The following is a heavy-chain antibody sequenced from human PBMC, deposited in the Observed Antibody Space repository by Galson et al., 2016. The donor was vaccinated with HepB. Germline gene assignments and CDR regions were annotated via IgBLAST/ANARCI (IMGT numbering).Heavy chain of an antibody. Sequence: QSGAEVKKPGESLRISCKASGFSFSSYWIGWVRQMPGKGLEWMGIIYPGDSDTRDRPSFQGQVTISADRSINTAYLQWSSLKASDTARYYCARLGGRDGYKGMFGAFDIWGQGTMVTVSS. CDR1: GFSFSSYW. J-gene: IGHJ3*02. CDR2: IYPGDSDT. V-gene: IGHV5-51*01. D-gene: IGHD5-24*01. CDR3: ARLGGRDGYKGMFGAFDI.